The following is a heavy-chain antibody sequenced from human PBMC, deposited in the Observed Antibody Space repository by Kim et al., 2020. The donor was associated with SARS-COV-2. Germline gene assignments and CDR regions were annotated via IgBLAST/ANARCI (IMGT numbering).Heavy chain of an antibody. CDR1: GGTFSRYT. Sequence: SVKVSCKASGGTFSRYTISWVRQAPGQGLEWMGGIIPIFGTANYAQKFQGRLTITADDSTSTAFMELSGLASDDAAVYYCARLGNSAGLDYWGQGTLVTVSS. D-gene: IGHD1-1*01. V-gene: IGHV1-69*13. CDR3: ARLGNSAGLDY. J-gene: IGHJ4*02. CDR2: IIPIFGTA.